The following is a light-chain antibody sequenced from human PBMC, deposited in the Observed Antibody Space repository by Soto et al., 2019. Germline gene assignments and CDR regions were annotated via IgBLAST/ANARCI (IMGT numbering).Light chain of an antibody. CDR2: EVT. Sequence: QSALTQPASVSGSPGQSITISCTGTSGDIGGYNYVSWYQQHPGKAPKLRISEVTNRPSGVSNRFSGSKSGNTASLTISGLQAEDEADYYCSSYTTNITPVVFGGGTKLTVL. CDR3: SSYTTNITPVV. V-gene: IGLV2-14*01. J-gene: IGLJ2*01. CDR1: SGDIGGYNY.